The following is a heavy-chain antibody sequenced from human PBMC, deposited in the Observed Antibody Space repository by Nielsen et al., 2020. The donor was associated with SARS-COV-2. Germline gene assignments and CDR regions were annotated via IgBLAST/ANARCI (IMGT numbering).Heavy chain of an antibody. D-gene: IGHD2-15*01. V-gene: IGHV3-20*01. J-gene: IGHJ6*02. Sequence: GESLKISCAASGFTFDDYGMSWVRQAPGKGLEWVSGINCNGGSTGYADSVKGRFTISRDNAKNSLYLQMNSLRAEDTALYHCARDPGTVVVVADTLGGAYGMDVWGQGTTVTVSS. CDR1: GFTFDDYG. CDR2: INCNGGST. CDR3: ARDPGTVVVVADTLGGAYGMDV.